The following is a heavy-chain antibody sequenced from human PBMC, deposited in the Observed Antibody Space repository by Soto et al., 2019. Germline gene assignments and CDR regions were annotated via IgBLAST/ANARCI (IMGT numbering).Heavy chain of an antibody. D-gene: IGHD3-10*01. CDR3: AKRRGYGSGGKDAFDI. CDR1: GYPFTAYD. V-gene: IGHV1-8*01. Sequence: QVPLVQSGAEVRKPGASVKVSCQAPGYPFTAYDINWVRQATGQGLEWMGWMNPNSGNTGYAQKFQDRVTMTRSTSISTAYMELSRLRSEYTAVYYCAKRRGYGSGGKDAFDIWGQGTLVTVSS. CDR2: MNPNSGNT. J-gene: IGHJ3*02.